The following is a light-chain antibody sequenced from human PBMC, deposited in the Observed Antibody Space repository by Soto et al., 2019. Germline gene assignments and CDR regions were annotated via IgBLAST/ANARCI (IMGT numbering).Light chain of an antibody. CDR3: MQGTHWPPGWT. CDR1: QSLVYSDGNTY. Sequence: DVVLTQSPLSLPVTLGQPASISCRSSQSLVYSDGNTYLHWFQQRPGQSPRRLIYKVSNRDSGVPDRFSGSGSGTDLTLKISRVEAEDVGIYYCMQGTHWPPGWTFGQGTKVEIK. V-gene: IGKV2-30*01. CDR2: KVS. J-gene: IGKJ1*01.